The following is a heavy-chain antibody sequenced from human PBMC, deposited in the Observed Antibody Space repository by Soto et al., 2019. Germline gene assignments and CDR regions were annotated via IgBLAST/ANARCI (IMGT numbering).Heavy chain of an antibody. J-gene: IGHJ4*02. CDR1: GFTFSSYS. V-gene: IGHV3-21*01. CDR2: ISSSSSYI. CDR3: AVPVGWWLRDY. D-gene: IGHD2-15*01. Sequence: EVQLVESGGGLVKPGGSLRLSCAASGFTFSSYSMNWVRQAPGKGLEWVSSISSSSSYIYYADSVKGRFTISRDNAKNPLHLQLNSLRAEDTAVYYCAVPVGWWLRDYWGQGTLVTVSS.